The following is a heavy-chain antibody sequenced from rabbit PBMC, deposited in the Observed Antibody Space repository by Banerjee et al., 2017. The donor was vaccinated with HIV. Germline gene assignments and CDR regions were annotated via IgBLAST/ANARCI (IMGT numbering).Heavy chain of an antibody. V-gene: IGHV1S43*01. J-gene: IGHJ4*01. CDR3: VRVAGYVGAGVGQWDL. D-gene: IGHD4-1*01. Sequence: QEQLEESGGGLVKPGGTLTLTCKASGIDFSSYGISWVRQAPGKGLEWIGYIYPVFGSTYYANWVNGRFTISRDNAQNTVFLQMTSLTAADTATYFCVRVAGYVGAGVGQWDLWGPGTLVTVS. CDR1: GIDFSSYG. CDR2: IYPVFGST.